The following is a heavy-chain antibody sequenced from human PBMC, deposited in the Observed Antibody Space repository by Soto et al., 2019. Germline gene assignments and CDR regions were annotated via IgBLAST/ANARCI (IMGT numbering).Heavy chain of an antibody. CDR2: ITWNGANK. CDR3: ARETLSYGSALDV. CDR1: GFRFDDYN. Sequence: PGGSLRLSCAASGFRFDDYNIHWVRQAPGKGLEWVSLITWNGANKYYADSVKGRFTISRDGTTKSVSLQMTSLKREDTGLYYCARETLSYGSALDVWGQGTTVTVSS. J-gene: IGHJ6*02. V-gene: IGHV3-43*01. D-gene: IGHD3-16*01.